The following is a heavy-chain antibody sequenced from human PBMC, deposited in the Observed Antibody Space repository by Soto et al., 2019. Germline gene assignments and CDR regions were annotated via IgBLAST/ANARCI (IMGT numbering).Heavy chain of an antibody. Sequence: QVQLVQSGAEVKKPGSSVKVSCKASGGTFSSYAISWVRQAPGQGLEWMGGIIPIFGTANYAQKFQGRVTITADKSTSTAYMELSSLRSEDTAVYYCARDQGYYDSSGYYWDAFDIWGQGTMVTVSS. V-gene: IGHV1-69*06. CDR1: GGTFSSYA. CDR2: IIPIFGTA. D-gene: IGHD3-22*01. CDR3: ARDQGYYDSSGYYWDAFDI. J-gene: IGHJ3*02.